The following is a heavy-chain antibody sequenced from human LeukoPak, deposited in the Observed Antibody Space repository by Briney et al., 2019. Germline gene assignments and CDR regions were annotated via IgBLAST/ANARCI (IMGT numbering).Heavy chain of an antibody. J-gene: IGHJ4*02. CDR2: IIPIFGTA. D-gene: IGHD6-6*01. V-gene: IGHV1-69*01. Sequence: SVKVSCKASGGTFSSYATSWVRQAPGQGLEWMGGIIPIFGTANYAQKFQGRVTITADESTSTAYMELSSLRSEDTAVYYCAREEYSSSSGTDYWGQGTLVTVSS. CDR3: AREEYSSSSGTDY. CDR1: GGTFSSYA.